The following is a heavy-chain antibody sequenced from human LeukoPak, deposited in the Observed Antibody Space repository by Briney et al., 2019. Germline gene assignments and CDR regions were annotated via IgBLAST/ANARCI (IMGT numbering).Heavy chain of an antibody. V-gene: IGHV3-66*01. J-gene: IGHJ5*02. D-gene: IGHD2-2*01. CDR3: ARDVRTYYSSTSCYGFDP. Sequence: GGSLRLSCAASGFTVSSNYMSWVRQAPGKGLEWVSVIYSGGSTYYADSVKGRFTISRDNAKNSLYLQMNSLRAEDTAVYYCARDVRTYYSSTSCYGFDPWGQGTLVTVSS. CDR2: IYSGGST. CDR1: GFTVSSNY.